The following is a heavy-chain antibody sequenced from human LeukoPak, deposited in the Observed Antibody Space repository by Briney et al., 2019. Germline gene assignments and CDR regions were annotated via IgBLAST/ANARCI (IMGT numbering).Heavy chain of an antibody. D-gene: IGHD3-22*01. Sequence: SETLSLTCAVYGVSFSGYYWSWIRQPPGKGLEWIGEINHSGSTNYNPSLKSRVTISVDTSKNQFSLKLSSVTAADTAVYYCARGHYYDSSGSSFLPNYFDYWGQGTLVTVSS. CDR3: ARGHYYDSSGSSFLPNYFDY. V-gene: IGHV4-34*01. CDR2: INHSGST. CDR1: GVSFSGYY. J-gene: IGHJ4*02.